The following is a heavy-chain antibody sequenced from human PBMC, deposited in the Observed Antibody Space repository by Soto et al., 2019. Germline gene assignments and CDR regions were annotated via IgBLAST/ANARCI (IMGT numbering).Heavy chain of an antibody. CDR2: IYYSGST. CDR1: GGSISSGGYY. CDR3: ARAPSLYYDILTGLRGFDP. V-gene: IGHV4-31*03. D-gene: IGHD3-9*01. J-gene: IGHJ5*02. Sequence: SETLSLTCTVSGGSISSGGYYWSWIRQHPGKGLEWIGYIYYSGSTYYNPSLKSRVTISVDTSKNQFSLKLSSVTAADTAVYYCARAPSLYYDILTGLRGFDPWGQGTLVTVSS.